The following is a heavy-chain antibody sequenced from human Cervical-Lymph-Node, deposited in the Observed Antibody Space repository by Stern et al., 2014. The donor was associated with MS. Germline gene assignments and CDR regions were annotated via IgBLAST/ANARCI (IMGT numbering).Heavy chain of an antibody. J-gene: IGHJ3*02. Sequence: QVTLRESGPTLVKATQPLTLTCTFSGFALRNSGVSVAWIRQPPGKALEWLAVIYWDDEKRCSPSLKSRLSITKDASESQVVLTMTNMDPVDTATYYCTHSLHGDYYDAFDTWGQGTMVTVSS. CDR3: THSLHGDYYDAFDT. CDR2: IYWDDEK. D-gene: IGHD4-17*01. V-gene: IGHV2-5*02. CDR1: GFALRNSGVS.